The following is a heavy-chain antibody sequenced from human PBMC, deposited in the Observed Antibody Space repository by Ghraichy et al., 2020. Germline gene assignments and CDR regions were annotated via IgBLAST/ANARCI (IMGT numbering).Heavy chain of an antibody. CDR3: ARSSQGDVWGSYRSIDY. CDR1: GDSISNYF. D-gene: IGHD3-16*02. V-gene: IGHV4-59*01. Sequence: SETLSLTCTVSGDSISNYFWTWVRQPPGKGLEWIGYIYYSGSSNNNPSLKSRVTISVDTSKNQFSLKLTSVTAADTAVYYCARSSQGDVWGSYRSIDYWGQGILVTVSS. CDR2: IYYSGSS. J-gene: IGHJ4*02.